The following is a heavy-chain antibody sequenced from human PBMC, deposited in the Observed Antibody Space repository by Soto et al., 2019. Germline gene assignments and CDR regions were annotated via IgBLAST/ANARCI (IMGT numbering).Heavy chain of an antibody. CDR1: GFTFSSYA. V-gene: IGHV3-23*01. CDR2: ISGGTSST. CDR3: AKERWAAAGTPTLDY. J-gene: IGHJ4*02. D-gene: IGHD6-13*01. Sequence: EVQLLESGGGLVQPGGSLRLSCAASGFTFSSYAMSWVRQAPGKGLEWVSAISGGTSSTYYADSVKGRFTISRDNSKNTLDLQRNSLRAEDTAVYYCAKERWAAAGTPTLDYWGQGTLVTVSS.